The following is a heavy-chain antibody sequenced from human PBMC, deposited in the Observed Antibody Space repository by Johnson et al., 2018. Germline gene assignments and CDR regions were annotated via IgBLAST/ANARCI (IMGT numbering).Heavy chain of an antibody. V-gene: IGHV4-61*02. CDR3: AREVYWWAFDI. J-gene: IGHJ3*02. CDR1: GGSISSGSYY. CDR2: IYTSGST. Sequence: QVQLQESGPGLVKPSQTLSLTCTVSGGSISSGSYYWSWIRQPAGKGLEWIGRIYTSGSTNYNPSLKSRVTISVDTSKNQFSLKLSSVTAADTAVYYCAREVYWWAFDIWGQGTMVTVSS. D-gene: IGHD2-8*02.